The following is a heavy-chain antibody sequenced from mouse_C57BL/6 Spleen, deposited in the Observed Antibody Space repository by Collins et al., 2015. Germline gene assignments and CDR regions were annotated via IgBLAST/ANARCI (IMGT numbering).Heavy chain of an antibody. V-gene: IGHV1-55*01. CDR3: ARSYYDYGGGAFAY. CDR2: IYPGSGST. CDR1: GYTFTSYW. D-gene: IGHD2-4*01. J-gene: IGHJ3*01. Sequence: QVQLQQPGAELVKPGASVKMSCKASGYTFTSYWITWVKQRPGQGLEWIGDIYPGSGSTNYNEKFKSKATLTVDTSSSTAYMQLSSLTSEDSAVYYCARSYYDYGGGAFAYWGQGTLVTVSA.